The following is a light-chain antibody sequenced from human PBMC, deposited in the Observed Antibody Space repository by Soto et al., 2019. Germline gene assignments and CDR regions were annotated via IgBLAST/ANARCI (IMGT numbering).Light chain of an antibody. V-gene: IGKV3-20*01. CDR3: QQYGGSPPTT. CDR2: GAS. J-gene: IGKJ5*01. CDR1: NGGINH. Sequence: EIVLTQSPGTLSLSPGARASLSCSAQNGGINHLAWYQQKPGQAPRLLIYGASRRAAGIPDRFSGSGSGTDFTLTISRVDPEDFAVYYCQQYGGSPPTTFGPGTRLEIK.